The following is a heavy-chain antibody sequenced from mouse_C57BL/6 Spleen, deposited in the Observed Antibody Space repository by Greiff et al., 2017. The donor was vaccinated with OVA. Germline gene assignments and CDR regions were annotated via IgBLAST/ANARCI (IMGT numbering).Heavy chain of an antibody. CDR3: ARNTAGYFAD. CDR1: GYTFTSYW. CDR2: INPSNGGT. V-gene: IGHV1-53*01. J-gene: IGHJ3*01. Sequence: QVQLQQPGTDLVKPGASVKLSCKASGYTFTSYWMHWVKQRPGQGLEWIGNINPSNGGTNSTEKFTSKATLTVDKSSSTAYMQRSSLTSEDSAVYYCARNTAGYFADWGQGTLVTVSA. D-gene: IGHD1-2*01.